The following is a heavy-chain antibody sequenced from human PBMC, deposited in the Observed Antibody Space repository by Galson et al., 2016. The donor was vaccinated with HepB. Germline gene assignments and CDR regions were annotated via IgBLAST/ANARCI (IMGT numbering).Heavy chain of an antibody. CDR2: ISGYNGHT. CDR1: GYTFSTYG. CDR3: ARADAIGAAGWFDP. Sequence: SVKVSCKASGYTFSTYGIAWVRQAPGQGLEWMGWISGYNGHTKYAQKFQGRVTMTTDTSTRTAYMEMRSLRSDDTAVYYCARADAIGAAGWFDPWGQGTLVTVSS. V-gene: IGHV1-18*01. J-gene: IGHJ5*02. D-gene: IGHD6-13*01.